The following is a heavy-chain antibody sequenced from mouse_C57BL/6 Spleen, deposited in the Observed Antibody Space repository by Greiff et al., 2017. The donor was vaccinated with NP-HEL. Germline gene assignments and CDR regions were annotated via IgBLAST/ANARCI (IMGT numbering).Heavy chain of an antibody. D-gene: IGHD1-1*01. V-gene: IGHV5-4*01. Sequence: EVQGVESGGGLVKPGGSLKLSCAASGFTFSSYAMSWVRQTPEKRLEWVATISDGGSYTYYPDNVKGRFTISRDNAKNNLYLQMSHLKSEDTAMYYCARDEVLLLRYWGQGTLVTVSA. J-gene: IGHJ3*01. CDR3: ARDEVLLLRY. CDR2: ISDGGSYT. CDR1: GFTFSSYA.